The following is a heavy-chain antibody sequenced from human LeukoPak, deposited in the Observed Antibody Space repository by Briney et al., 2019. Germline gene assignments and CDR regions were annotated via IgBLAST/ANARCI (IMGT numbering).Heavy chain of an antibody. CDR3: ARGRPVLLWFGEPSNWFDP. Sequence: KASETLSLTCAVYGGSFSGYYWSWIRQPPGKGLEWIGEINHSGSTNYNPSLKSRVTISVDTPKNQFSLKLSSVTAADTAVYYCARGRPVLLWFGEPSNWFDPWGQGTLVTVSS. CDR1: GGSFSGYY. J-gene: IGHJ5*02. CDR2: INHSGST. V-gene: IGHV4-34*01. D-gene: IGHD3-10*01.